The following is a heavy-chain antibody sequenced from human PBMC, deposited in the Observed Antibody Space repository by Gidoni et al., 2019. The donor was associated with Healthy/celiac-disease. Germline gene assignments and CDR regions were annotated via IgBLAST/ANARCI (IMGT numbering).Heavy chain of an antibody. J-gene: IGHJ1*01. CDR2: IIPIFGTA. CDR3: ARPAEPYYYDSSGYFAHFQH. D-gene: IGHD3-22*01. V-gene: IGHV1-69*06. CDR1: GGTFSSYA. Sequence: QVQLVQSGAEVKKPGSSVKVSCKASGGTFSSYAISWVRQAPGQGLEWMGGIIPIFGTANYAQKFQGRVTITADKSTSTAYMELSSLRSEDTAVYYCARPAEPYYYDSSGYFAHFQHWGQGTLVTVSS.